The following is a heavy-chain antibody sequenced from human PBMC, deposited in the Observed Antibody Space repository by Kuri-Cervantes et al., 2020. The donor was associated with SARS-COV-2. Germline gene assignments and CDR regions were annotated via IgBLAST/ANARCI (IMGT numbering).Heavy chain of an antibody. CDR1: GGSISGSSYY. V-gene: IGHV4-39*01. Sequence: SETLSLTCTVSGGSISGSSYYWGWIRQPPGKGLEWIGSIYYSGSTYYNPSLKSRVTISVDTSKNQFSLKLSSVTAADTAVYYCARGSVVVVPATYYFDYWGQGTLVTVSS. J-gene: IGHJ4*02. CDR2: IYYSGST. CDR3: ARGSVVVVPATYYFDY. D-gene: IGHD2-2*01.